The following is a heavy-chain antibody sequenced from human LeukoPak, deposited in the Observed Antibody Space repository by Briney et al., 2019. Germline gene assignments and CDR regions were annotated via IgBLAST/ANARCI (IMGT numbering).Heavy chain of an antibody. CDR2: IKQDGSEK. CDR1: GFTFSSYW. V-gene: IGHV3-7*01. D-gene: IGHD6-13*01. CDR3: ARDGHVASWYY. J-gene: IGHJ4*02. Sequence: GGSLRLSCAASGFTFSSYWMSWVRQAPGKGLEWVANIKQDGSEKYYVDSVKGRFTISRDNAKNSLYLQMNSLGVDDTAVYYCARDGHVASWYYWGQGTLGTVSS.